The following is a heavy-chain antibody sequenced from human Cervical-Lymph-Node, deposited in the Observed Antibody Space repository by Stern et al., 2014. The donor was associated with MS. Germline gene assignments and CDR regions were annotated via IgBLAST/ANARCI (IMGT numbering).Heavy chain of an antibody. CDR3: AKDRGGRIWGIYRNVFHD. D-gene: IGHD3-16*02. J-gene: IGHJ4*02. CDR1: GFTFRGFD. V-gene: IGHV3-9*01. CDR2: ITWDGGNA. Sequence: EVQLVESGGDLAQPGRSLRLSCVGSGFTFRGFDMHWVRQPPGKGLEWVAGITWDGGNAGYGESVKGRFNIARDNAKNALFLQMNNLRPEDTAFYYCAKDRGGRIWGIYRNVFHDWGQGTLVTVSS.